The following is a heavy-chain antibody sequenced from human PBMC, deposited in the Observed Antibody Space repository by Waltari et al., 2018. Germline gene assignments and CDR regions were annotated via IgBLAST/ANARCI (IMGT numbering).Heavy chain of an antibody. CDR3: ARDRVVVVPAAILYYYYYMDV. V-gene: IGHV4-4*07. J-gene: IGHJ6*03. Sequence: QVQLQESGPGLVKPSETLSLTCTVSGGSISSYYWSWIRQPAGKGLEWIGRIYTSGSTNYNPSLKRRVTMSVATPKTQFSLKLSSVTAADTAVYYCARDRVVVVPAAILYYYYYMDVWGKGTTVTISS. CDR2: IYTSGST. CDR1: GGSISSYY. D-gene: IGHD2-2*02.